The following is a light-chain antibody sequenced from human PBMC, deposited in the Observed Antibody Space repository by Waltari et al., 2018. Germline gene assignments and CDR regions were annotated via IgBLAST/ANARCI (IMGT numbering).Light chain of an antibody. CDR2: WAS. CDR1: QPVLYSSNRRNY. CDR3: LQYYSRPYT. J-gene: IGKJ2*01. Sequence: DIVMTQAPDSLAAALGERDTITCRSGQPVLYSSNRRNYLEWYQQKTGQTPKLLVYWASNRESGVPDRLSGSGYGTDFSLTISSLQAEDVADDFCLQYYSRPYTFGQGTKLDIK. V-gene: IGKV4-1*01.